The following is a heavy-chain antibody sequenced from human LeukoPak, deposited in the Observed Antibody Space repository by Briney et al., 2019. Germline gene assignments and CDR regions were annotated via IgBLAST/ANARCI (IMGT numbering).Heavy chain of an antibody. CDR2: IYVSGNT. D-gene: IGHD3-3*01. J-gene: IGHJ5*02. CDR3: ARDHGWSGFNWFDP. CDR1: GDSISEYY. Sequence: SETLSPTCSVSGDSISEYYWSWIRQPPGKGLEWIGYIYVSGNTNYNPSLKSRVTLSLDTSKNQFSLKMTSVTAADTAIYYCARDHGWSGFNWFDPWGQGTLVTVSS. V-gene: IGHV4-59*01.